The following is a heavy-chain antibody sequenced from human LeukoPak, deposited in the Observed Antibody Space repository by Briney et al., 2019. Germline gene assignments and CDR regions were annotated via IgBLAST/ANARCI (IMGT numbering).Heavy chain of an antibody. CDR2: IRYDGSNK. CDR1: GFTFSTYG. D-gene: IGHD2-15*01. V-gene: IGHV3-30*02. CDR3: AKGPVGYCGGGSCYHWFDP. J-gene: IGHJ5*02. Sequence: GGSLRLXCAASGFTFSTYGMHWVRQAPGKGLEWVAFIRYDGSNKDCVDSVKGRFTISRDNSKNTLYLQMNSLRAEDTAVYYCAKGPVGYCGGGSCYHWFDPWGQGTLVTVSS.